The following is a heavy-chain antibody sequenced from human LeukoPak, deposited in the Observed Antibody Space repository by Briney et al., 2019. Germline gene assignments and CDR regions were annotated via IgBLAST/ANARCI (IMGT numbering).Heavy chain of an antibody. CDR2: TSDSRNT. J-gene: IGHJ4*02. CDR3: ARWYDSGRYFDN. D-gene: IGHD6-19*01. V-gene: IGHV4-59*01. Sequence: PSETLSLTCSVTGGSIRNYYWNWMRQPPGKGLEWIGYTSDSRNTYYNPSLKSRVTISVDTSKNQFSLKVTSATAADTAVYYCARWYDSGRYFDNWGRGTPVTVSS. CDR1: GGSIRNYY.